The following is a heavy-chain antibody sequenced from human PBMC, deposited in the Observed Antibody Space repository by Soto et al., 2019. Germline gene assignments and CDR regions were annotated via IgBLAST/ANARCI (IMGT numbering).Heavy chain of an antibody. D-gene: IGHD5-12*01. CDR3: AREGNLGRWLQPLDF. CDR1: GDSISAYS. J-gene: IGHJ4*02. CDR2: IHYNGNT. Sequence: SETLSLTCTVSGDSISAYSWSWVRQPPGKGLEWIGNIHYNGNTKYNPSLKSRVSMSVDTSTNQFSLRLISVTAADTAKYFCAREGNLGRWLQPLDFWGQGTLVTVS. V-gene: IGHV4-59*01.